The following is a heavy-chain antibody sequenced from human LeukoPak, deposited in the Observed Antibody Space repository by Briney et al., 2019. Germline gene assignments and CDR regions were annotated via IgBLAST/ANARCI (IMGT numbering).Heavy chain of an antibody. J-gene: IGHJ4*02. CDR3: ARLLYGFYYFDY. CDR1: GYSISSGYY. CDR2: IYHSGST. D-gene: IGHD4-17*01. Sequence: PSETLSLTCAVSGYSISSGYYWGWIRQPPGKGLEWIGSIYHSGSTYYNPSLKSRVTISVDTSKNQFSLKLSSVTAADTAVYYCARLLYGFYYFDYWGQGTLVTVSS. V-gene: IGHV4-38-2*01.